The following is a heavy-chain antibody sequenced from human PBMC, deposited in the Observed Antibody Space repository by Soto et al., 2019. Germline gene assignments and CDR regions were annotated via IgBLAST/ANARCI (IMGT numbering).Heavy chain of an antibody. CDR1: GFTFSSYA. J-gene: IGHJ6*02. D-gene: IGHD1-26*01. CDR3: ARDVWETTSRYYGLDL. V-gene: IGHV3-23*01. CDR2: ISGSGGTT. Sequence: LRLSCAASGFTFSSYAMTWVRQAPGKRLEWVSGISGSGGTTSYTDSVKGRFTISRDNSKKTLFLEMKSLGVEDTAVYFCARDVWETTSRYYGLDLWGLGTTVTVSS.